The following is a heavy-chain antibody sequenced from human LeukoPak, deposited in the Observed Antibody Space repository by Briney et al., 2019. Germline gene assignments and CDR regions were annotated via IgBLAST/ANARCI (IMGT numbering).Heavy chain of an antibody. CDR1: GFTSSPHY. CDR3: GDLGSAGTDH. CDR2: IRNKANGYTT. V-gene: IGHV3-72*01. Sequence: PRGSMRLACATSGFTSSPHYMGWVRQSPGQGLEWVGLIRNKANGYTTVYAASVKGRFTISRDDSKNSVYLQMDSLKTEDTAVYYCGDLGSAGTDHWGQGTLVTVSS. J-gene: IGHJ4*02. D-gene: IGHD3-10*01.